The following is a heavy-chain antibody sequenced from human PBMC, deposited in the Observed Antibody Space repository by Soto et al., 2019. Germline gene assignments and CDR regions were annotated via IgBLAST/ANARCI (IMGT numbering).Heavy chain of an antibody. J-gene: IGHJ4*02. Sequence: QVQLKQWGAGLLKPSETLSLTCAVYDVSFSGYYWSWIRQPPGKGLEWIGEINHSGSTNYNPSLKSRVTISVDTSKNQFSLNLSSVTAADTAVYYCARGRPSCSGGSCVVGYVDYWGQGTLVTVSS. V-gene: IGHV4-34*01. CDR2: INHSGST. D-gene: IGHD2-15*01. CDR3: ARGRPSCSGGSCVVGYVDY. CDR1: DVSFSGYY.